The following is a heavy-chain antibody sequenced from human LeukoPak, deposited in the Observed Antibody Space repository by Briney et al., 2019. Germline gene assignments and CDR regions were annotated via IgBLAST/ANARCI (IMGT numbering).Heavy chain of an antibody. CDR3: ARVGSSWSGSYFYYYMDV. J-gene: IGHJ6*03. CDR1: GYSISSGYY. Sequence: SETLSLTCTVSGYSISSGYYWGWIRQPPGKGLEWIGSIYHSGGTYYNPSLKSRVTISVDTSKNQFSLKLSSVTAADTAVYYCARVGSSWSGSYFYYYMDVWGKGTTVTVSS. D-gene: IGHD6-13*01. CDR2: IYHSGGT. V-gene: IGHV4-38-2*02.